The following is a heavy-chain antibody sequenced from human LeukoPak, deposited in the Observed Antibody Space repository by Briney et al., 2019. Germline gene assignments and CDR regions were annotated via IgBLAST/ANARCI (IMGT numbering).Heavy chain of an antibody. Sequence: GGSLRLSCAASGFTFSSYEMNWVRQAPGKGLEWVSYISSSGSTIYYADSVKGRFTVSRDNAKNSLYLQMNSLRAEDTAVYYCVRGVPYYDILTGPSLAYWGQGTLVTVSS. CDR3: VRGVPYYDILTGPSLAY. CDR2: ISSSGSTI. V-gene: IGHV3-48*03. J-gene: IGHJ4*02. CDR1: GFTFSSYE. D-gene: IGHD3-9*01.